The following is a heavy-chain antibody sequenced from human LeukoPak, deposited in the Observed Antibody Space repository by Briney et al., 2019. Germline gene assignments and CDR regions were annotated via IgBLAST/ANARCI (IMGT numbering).Heavy chain of an antibody. V-gene: IGHV3-7*03. D-gene: IGHD2-15*01. J-gene: IGHJ4*02. Sequence: GGSLRLSCTASGFSFSNSWMSWVRQAPGTGLEWVANINQDGGKKHYVDSVKGRFTISRDNAKNSLYLQMNSLRAEDTAVYYCAKSGLNRFDYWGQGTLVTVSS. CDR3: AKSGLNRFDY. CDR1: GFSFSNSW. CDR2: INQDGGKK.